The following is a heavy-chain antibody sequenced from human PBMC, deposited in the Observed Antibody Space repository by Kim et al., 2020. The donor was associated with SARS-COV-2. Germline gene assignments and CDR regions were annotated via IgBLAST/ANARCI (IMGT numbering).Heavy chain of an antibody. CDR3: ASLIFDWLSIVDY. J-gene: IGHJ4*02. CDR2: IKQDGSEK. D-gene: IGHD3-9*01. CDR1: GFTFSSYW. V-gene: IGHV3-7*05. Sequence: GGSLRLSCAASGFTFSSYWMSWVRQAPGKGLEWVANIKQDGSEKYYVDSVKGRFTISRDNAKNSLYLQMNSLRAEDTAVYYCASLIFDWLSIVDYWGQGTLVTVSS.